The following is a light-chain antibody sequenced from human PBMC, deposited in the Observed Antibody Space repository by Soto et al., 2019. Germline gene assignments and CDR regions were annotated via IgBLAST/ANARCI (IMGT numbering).Light chain of an antibody. Sequence: EIVLTQSPGTLSLSPGERATLSCRASQSVSSNYLAWYQQIPGQAPRLLIYGASTRATGIPDRFSGSGSGTDFTLTISRLEPEDFAVYYCQQYGSSPRTFGQGTKVDIK. CDR3: QQYGSSPRT. J-gene: IGKJ1*01. V-gene: IGKV3-20*01. CDR2: GAS. CDR1: QSVSSNY.